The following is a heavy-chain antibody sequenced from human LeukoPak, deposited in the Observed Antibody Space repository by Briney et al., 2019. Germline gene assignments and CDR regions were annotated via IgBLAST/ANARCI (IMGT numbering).Heavy chain of an antibody. V-gene: IGHV4-59*01. CDR2: IYYSGST. J-gene: IGHJ4*02. D-gene: IGHD1-26*01. Sequence: PSETLSLTCTVSGGSISSYYWSWIRQPPGKGLEWIGYIYYSGSTNYNPSLKSRVTISVDTSKNQFSLKLSSVTAADTAVYYCARDQDFGVGADYWGQGTLVTVSS. CDR1: GGSISSYY. CDR3: ARDQDFGVGADY.